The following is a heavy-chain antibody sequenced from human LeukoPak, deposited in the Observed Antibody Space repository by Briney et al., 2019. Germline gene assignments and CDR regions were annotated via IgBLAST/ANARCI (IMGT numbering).Heavy chain of an antibody. Sequence: SETLSLTCTVSGGSISSSSYYWGWIRQPPGKGLEWIGSIYYSGSTFYNPSLKSRVTISVDTSKNQFSLKLSSVTAADTAVYYCARALGPSLASDYWGQGTLVTVSS. CDR2: IYYSGST. J-gene: IGHJ4*02. CDR3: ARALGPSLASDY. D-gene: IGHD1-26*01. CDR1: GGSISSSSYY. V-gene: IGHV4-39*07.